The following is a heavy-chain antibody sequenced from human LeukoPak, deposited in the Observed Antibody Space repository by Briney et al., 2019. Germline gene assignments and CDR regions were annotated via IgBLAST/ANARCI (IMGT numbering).Heavy chain of an antibody. CDR2: ISAYNGNT. Sequence: ASVKVSCKASGYTFTSYGISWVRQAPGQGLEWMGWISAYNGNTNYAQKLQGRVTMTTDTSTSTAYMELRSLRSEDTAVYYCARPLLPYCTNGVCYEAGRLWFDPWGQGTLVTVSS. D-gene: IGHD2-8*01. CDR1: GYTFTSYG. CDR3: ARPLLPYCTNGVCYEAGRLWFDP. J-gene: IGHJ5*02. V-gene: IGHV1-18*01.